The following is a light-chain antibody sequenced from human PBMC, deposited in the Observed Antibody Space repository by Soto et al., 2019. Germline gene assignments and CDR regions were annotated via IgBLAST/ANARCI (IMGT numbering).Light chain of an antibody. V-gene: IGKV1-5*03. CDR1: QSVSSW. CDR2: KAS. J-gene: IGKJ1*01. CDR3: QQYKTYWT. Sequence: DIQLTQSPSSLSASVGDKVTITCRASQSVSSWLAWFQQKPGKAPKLLIYKASSLQSGVSSRFSGGGSGTEFTLTISSLQPDDFATYYCQQYKTYWTFGPGTKVDIK.